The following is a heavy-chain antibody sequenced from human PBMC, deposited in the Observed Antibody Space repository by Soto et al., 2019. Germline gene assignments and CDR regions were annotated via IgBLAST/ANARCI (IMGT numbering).Heavy chain of an antibody. V-gene: IGHV3-30*18. D-gene: IGHD1-7*01. CDR2: ISYDGSDR. CDR3: EKDRTTCYWYFDL. CDR1: GFIFSNYG. J-gene: IGHJ2*01. Sequence: QVQLVESGGGVVQPGRSLRLSCAASGFIFSNYGIHWVRQAPGKGLEWVAVISYDGSDRYYADSVKGRFTISRDNSKNPLYLQMNSLRAEDTAVYYCEKDRTTCYWYFDLWGRCTLVTVSS.